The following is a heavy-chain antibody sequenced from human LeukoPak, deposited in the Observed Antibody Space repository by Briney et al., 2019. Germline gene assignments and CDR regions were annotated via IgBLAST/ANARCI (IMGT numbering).Heavy chain of an antibody. V-gene: IGHV3-48*03. CDR2: ISSSGSTI. D-gene: IGHD2-15*01. CDR3: ASYGSDIDY. J-gene: IGHJ4*02. Sequence: GGSLRLSCAASGFTFSNYEMNWVRQAPGKGLEWVSYISSSGSTIYYADSVKGRFTISRDNAKNSLYLQMNSLRAEDTAVYYCASYGSDIDYWGQGTLVTVSS. CDR1: GFTFSNYE.